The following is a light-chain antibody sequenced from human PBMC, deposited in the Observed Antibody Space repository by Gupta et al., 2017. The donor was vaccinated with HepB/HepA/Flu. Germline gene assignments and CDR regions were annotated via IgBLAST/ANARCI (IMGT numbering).Light chain of an antibody. Sequence: EILMTPSPATLSVSPGERAVLSCRASQRISSNLVWYQQKPGQAPRLLIYDASSRASGIPARFSGSGSGTEFTLTISSLQSEDFAVFYCQQYNDWPRTFGQGTKVEVK. V-gene: IGKV3-15*01. CDR2: DAS. CDR3: QQYNDWPRT. CDR1: QRISSN. J-gene: IGKJ1*01.